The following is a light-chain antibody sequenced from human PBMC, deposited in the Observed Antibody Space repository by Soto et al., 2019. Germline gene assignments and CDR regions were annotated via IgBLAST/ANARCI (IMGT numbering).Light chain of an antibody. J-gene: IGLJ3*02. CDR1: SSNIGSRY. CDR2: KNS. V-gene: IGLV1-47*01. Sequence: QSVLTQPPSASGTPGQRVTISCSGSSSNIGSRYVYWYQQLPGTAPTLLIYKNSRRPSGVPDRFSGSKSGTSASLAISGLRSEDEADYYCVAWDDNLSGWVFGGGTQLTVL. CDR3: VAWDDNLSGWV.